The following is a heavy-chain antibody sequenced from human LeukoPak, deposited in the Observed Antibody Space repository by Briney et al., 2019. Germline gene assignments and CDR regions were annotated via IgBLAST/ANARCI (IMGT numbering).Heavy chain of an antibody. CDR3: AREVAPAAVHYTFDI. D-gene: IGHD2-2*02. J-gene: IGHJ3*02. Sequence: ASVKISCKASGYTFTRYYMHWVRQAPGQGLEWMGIINPSGGSTRYAQKLQGRVTMTRDTSTSTVYMDLSSLRSDDTAVYYCAREVAPAAVHYTFDIWGQGTMVSVSS. CDR2: INPSGGST. V-gene: IGHV1-46*03. CDR1: GYTFTRYY.